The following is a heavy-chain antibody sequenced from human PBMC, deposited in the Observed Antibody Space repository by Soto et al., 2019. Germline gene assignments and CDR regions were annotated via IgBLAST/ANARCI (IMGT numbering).Heavy chain of an antibody. Sequence: SVKVSCKASRVAFSKFIVTWVRQAPGLGLEWVGGIIPIFGTANYAQKFQGRVTITADESTSTSYMEVNNLRSEDTAVYYCAKVRYSSPMGYYYGMDVWGQGTTVTVS. CDR2: IIPIFGTA. D-gene: IGHD6-19*01. CDR3: AKVRYSSPMGYYYGMDV. CDR1: RVAFSKFI. V-gene: IGHV1-69*13. J-gene: IGHJ6*02.